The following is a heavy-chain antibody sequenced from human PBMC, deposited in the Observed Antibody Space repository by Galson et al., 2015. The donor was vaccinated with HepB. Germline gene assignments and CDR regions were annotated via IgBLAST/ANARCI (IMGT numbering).Heavy chain of an antibody. CDR1: GFTFSSYG. CDR2: ISYDGSDK. D-gene: IGHD5-12*01. CDR3: ARDYGWLPIYYFDY. Sequence: SLRLSCAASGFTFSSYGMHWVRQAPGKGLEWVAVISYDGSDKYYADSVKGRFTISRDNSKNTLYLQMNSLRAEDTAVYYCARDYGWLPIYYFDYWGQGTLVTVSS. J-gene: IGHJ4*02. V-gene: IGHV3-30*03.